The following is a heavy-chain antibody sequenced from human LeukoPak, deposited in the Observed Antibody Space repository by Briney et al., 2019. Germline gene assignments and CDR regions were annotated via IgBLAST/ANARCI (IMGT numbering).Heavy chain of an antibody. J-gene: IGHJ4*02. V-gene: IGHV3-7*01. Sequence: GGSLRLSCAASGFTFNTFWMSWVRQAPGKGLEWVANIKHDGSEKYYVDSVKGRFTISRDNAKNSLYLQMSSLRADDAAVYYCARVEASGYDYGAFDYWGQGTLVTVSS. CDR2: IKHDGSEK. CDR3: ARVEASGYDYGAFDY. CDR1: GFTFNTFW. D-gene: IGHD5-12*01.